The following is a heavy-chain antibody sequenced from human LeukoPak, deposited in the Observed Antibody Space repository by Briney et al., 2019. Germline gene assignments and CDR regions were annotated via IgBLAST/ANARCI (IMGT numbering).Heavy chain of an antibody. Sequence: GASVKVSCKASGYTFTSYGISWVRQAPGQGLEWMGWISAYNGNTNYAQKLQGRVTMTKEKSTSTAYMELRSLRSDDTAVYYCARYYYGSGSYYEYNWFDPWGQGTLVTVSS. CDR3: ARYYYGSGSYYEYNWFDP. V-gene: IGHV1-18*01. CDR2: ISAYNGNT. CDR1: GYTFTSYG. J-gene: IGHJ5*02. D-gene: IGHD3-10*01.